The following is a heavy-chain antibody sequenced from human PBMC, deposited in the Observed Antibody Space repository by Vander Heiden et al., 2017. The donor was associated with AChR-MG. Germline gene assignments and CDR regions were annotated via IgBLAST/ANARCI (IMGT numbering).Heavy chain of an antibody. V-gene: IGHV4-34*01. J-gene: IGHJ3*02. CDR3: ARVLGSLAYCGGDCYRIDAFDI. CDR1: GGSFSGYY. CDR2: INHSGRT. D-gene: IGHD2-21*02. Sequence: QVQLQQWGAGLLKPSETLSLTCAVYGGSFSGYYWSWIRQPPGKGLEWIGEINHSGRTNYNPSLKSRVTISVDTSKNQFSLKLSSVTAADTAVYYCARVLGSLAYCGGDCYRIDAFDIWGQGTMVTVSS.